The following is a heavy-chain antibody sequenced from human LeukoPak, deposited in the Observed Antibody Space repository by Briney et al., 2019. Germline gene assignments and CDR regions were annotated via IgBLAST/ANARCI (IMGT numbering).Heavy chain of an antibody. CDR3: ARDATTENFDY. V-gene: IGHV3-21*01. D-gene: IGHD1-26*01. Sequence: GGSLRLSCAASGFTFSSYWMSWVRQAPGKGLEWVSSISSSSSYIYYADSVKGRFTISRDNAKNSLYLQMNSLRAEDTAVYYCARDATTENFDYWGQGTLVTVSS. CDR1: GFTFSSYW. CDR2: ISSSSSYI. J-gene: IGHJ4*02.